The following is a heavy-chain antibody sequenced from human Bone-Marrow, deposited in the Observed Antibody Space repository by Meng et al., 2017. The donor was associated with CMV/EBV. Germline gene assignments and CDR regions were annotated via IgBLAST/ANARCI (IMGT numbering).Heavy chain of an antibody. CDR1: GFTVSSNY. Sequence: LKISCAASGFTVSSNYMSWVRQAPGKGLEWVSVIYSGGSTYYADSVKGRFTISRDNAKNSLYLQMNSLRAEDTAVYYGASFQWTDYYFDYWGQGTLVTVSS. CDR3: ASFQWTDYYFDY. D-gene: IGHD2-8*01. CDR2: IYSGGST. V-gene: IGHV3-53*01. J-gene: IGHJ4*02.